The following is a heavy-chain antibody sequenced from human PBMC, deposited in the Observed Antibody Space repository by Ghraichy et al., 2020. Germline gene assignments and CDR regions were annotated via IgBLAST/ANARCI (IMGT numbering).Heavy chain of an antibody. CDR1: GFAFSNYA. J-gene: IGHJ5*02. CDR2: ISGSGDST. Sequence: GGSLRLSCAASGFAFSNYAMTWVRQAPGKGLEWASVISGSGDSTYYADFVKGRFTISRDNSKNTLYLQMNSLRAEDTAVYYCAKAPNHDFWSGSYNWFDPWGQGTLVTVSS. CDR3: AKAPNHDFWSGSYNWFDP. D-gene: IGHD3-3*01. V-gene: IGHV3-23*01.